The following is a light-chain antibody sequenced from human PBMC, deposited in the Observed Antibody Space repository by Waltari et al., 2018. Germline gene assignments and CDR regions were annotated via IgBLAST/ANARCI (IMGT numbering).Light chain of an antibody. CDR2: GAS. J-gene: IGKJ5*01. CDR1: QSVTSIY. Sequence: EIVLTQSPGTLSLSPGERATLSCRASQSVTSIYLAWYQQKPGQAPRLLIYGASNRATGIPDRFSGSGSGIDFTLTISRLGPDDSAMYYCQQYGSSPPITFGQGTRLDIK. V-gene: IGKV3-20*01. CDR3: QQYGSSPPIT.